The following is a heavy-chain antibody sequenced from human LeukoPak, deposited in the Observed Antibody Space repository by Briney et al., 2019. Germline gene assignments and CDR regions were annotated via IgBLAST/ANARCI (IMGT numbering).Heavy chain of an antibody. V-gene: IGHV4-34*01. Sequence: PSETLSLTCAVYGGSFSGYYWSWIRQPPGKGLEWIGEINHSGSTNYNPSLKSRVTISVDTSKNQFSLKLSSVTAADTAVYYCAKEFLATVTTDAFDIWGQGTMVTVSS. J-gene: IGHJ3*02. CDR2: INHSGST. CDR1: GGSFSGYY. D-gene: IGHD4-17*01. CDR3: AKEFLATVTTDAFDI.